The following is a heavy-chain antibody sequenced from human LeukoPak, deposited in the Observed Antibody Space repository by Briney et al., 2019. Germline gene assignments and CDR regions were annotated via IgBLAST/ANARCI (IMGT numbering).Heavy chain of an antibody. J-gene: IGHJ4*02. Sequence: GASVKVSCKASGYTFTSYGISWVRQAPGQGLEWMGWISAYNGNTNYAQKLQGRVTMTTDTSTSTAYMELRSLRSDDTVVYYCARDLSLVVSNPLDYWGQGTLVTVSS. CDR3: ARDLSLVVSNPLDY. CDR2: ISAYNGNT. D-gene: IGHD3-22*01. V-gene: IGHV1-18*01. CDR1: GYTFTSYG.